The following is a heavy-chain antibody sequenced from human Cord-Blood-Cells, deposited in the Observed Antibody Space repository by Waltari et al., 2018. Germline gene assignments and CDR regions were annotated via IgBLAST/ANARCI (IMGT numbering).Heavy chain of an antibody. CDR1: GSTITDLS. J-gene: IGHJ4*02. D-gene: IGHD6-19*01. CDR2: FDPEDGET. CDR3: STEGYSSGWYDY. V-gene: IGHV1-24*01. Sequence: QVKLVQSGAEVKKAGAAVKVCWKVAGSTITDLSMHWWRQATGKGLEWMGGFDPEDGETIYAQKFHGRVTMTEDTSTDTAYMELSSLRSEDTAVYYCSTEGYSSGWYDYWGQGTLVTVSS.